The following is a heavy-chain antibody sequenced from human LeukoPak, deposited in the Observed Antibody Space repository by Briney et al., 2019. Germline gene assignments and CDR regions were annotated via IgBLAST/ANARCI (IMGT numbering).Heavy chain of an antibody. V-gene: IGHV1-69*04. D-gene: IGHD3-22*01. CDR1: GGTFISYA. CDR3: ARDPHYYDSSGYV. J-gene: IGHJ4*02. CDR2: IIPIVGVG. Sequence: SVKVSCKSSGGTFISYAISWVRQAPGQGLEWMGRIIPIVGVGNYAQKFQGRVTITADRSTSTVYMELSSLRSEDTAMYYCARDPHYYDSSGYVWGQGTLVTVSS.